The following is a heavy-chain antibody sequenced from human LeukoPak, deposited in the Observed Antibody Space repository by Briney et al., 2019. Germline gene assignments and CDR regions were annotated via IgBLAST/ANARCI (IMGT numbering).Heavy chain of an antibody. D-gene: IGHD2-21*02. CDR3: ARDLSATWYSLGF. Sequence: GGSLRLSCAASGLTTADYGMSWVRQAPGKGLERVAGIDWSGEATQYADSVEGRFTISRDNAANALYLQMNSLTAEDTALYYCARDLSATWYSLGFWGRGTLVTVSS. CDR1: GLTTADYG. J-gene: IGHJ4*02. CDR2: IDWSGEAT. V-gene: IGHV3-20*04.